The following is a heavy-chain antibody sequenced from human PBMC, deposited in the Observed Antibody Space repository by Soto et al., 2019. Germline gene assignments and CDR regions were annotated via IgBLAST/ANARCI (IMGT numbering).Heavy chain of an antibody. Sequence: SETLSLTCAVYGGSFSGYYWSWIRQPPGKGLEWIGEINHSGSTNYNPSLKSRVTISVDTSKNQFSLKLSSVTAADTAVYYCANLLDYYYMDVWGKGTTVTVSS. J-gene: IGHJ6*03. CDR1: GGSFSGYY. V-gene: IGHV4-34*01. CDR3: ANLLDYYYMDV. D-gene: IGHD1-26*01. CDR2: INHSGST.